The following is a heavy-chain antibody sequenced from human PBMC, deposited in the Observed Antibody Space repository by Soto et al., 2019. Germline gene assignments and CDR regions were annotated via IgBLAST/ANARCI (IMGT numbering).Heavy chain of an antibody. J-gene: IGHJ4*02. V-gene: IGHV3-23*01. Sequence: EVQLLESGGGLVQPGGSLRLSCAASGFAFNNYVMSWVRQAPGKGLEWVSTIAGSFGTTAYADSVKGRFTISRDNSQNTLYLQMNSLRAEDTAIYYCAKDPPYRMYYCQQWGEGTPVTVSS. CDR1: GFAFNNYV. CDR3: AKDPPYRMYYCQQ. CDR2: IAGSFGTT. D-gene: IGHD2-8*01.